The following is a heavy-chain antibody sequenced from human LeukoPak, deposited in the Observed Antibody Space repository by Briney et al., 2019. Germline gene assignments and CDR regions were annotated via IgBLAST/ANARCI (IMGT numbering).Heavy chain of an antibody. Sequence: LRLSCAASAFTFSSYAMSWVRQAPGKGLEWIGYIYHSGSTYYNPSLKSRVTISVDRSKNQFSLKLSSVTAADTAVYYCARARVRGGSCYFDYWGQGTLVTVSS. V-gene: IGHV4-30-2*01. CDR3: ARARVRGGSCYFDY. CDR2: IYHSGST. J-gene: IGHJ4*02. D-gene: IGHD2-15*01. CDR1: AFTFSSYA.